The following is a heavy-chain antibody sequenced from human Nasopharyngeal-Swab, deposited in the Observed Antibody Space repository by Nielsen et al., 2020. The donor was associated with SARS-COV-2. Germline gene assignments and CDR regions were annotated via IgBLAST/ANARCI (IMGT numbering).Heavy chain of an antibody. V-gene: IGHV4-34*01. Sequence: WIRQPPGKGLEWIGQINFTGETNYNPSLGSRVSISLDSSRRQLSLKLSSVTPADTAVYFCARGRDGATSYSNYHMDVWGKGSAVTVSS. J-gene: IGHJ6*03. CDR2: INFTGET. D-gene: IGHD4/OR15-4a*01. CDR3: ARGRDGATSYSNYHMDV.